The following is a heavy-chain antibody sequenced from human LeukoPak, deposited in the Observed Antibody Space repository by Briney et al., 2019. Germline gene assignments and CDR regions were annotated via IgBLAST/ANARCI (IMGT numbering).Heavy chain of an antibody. CDR1: GFTFDDYA. CDR2: IRWNSGSI. CDR3: AKDSEWLLTSAFDY. D-gene: IGHD3-3*01. J-gene: IGHJ4*02. Sequence: GGSLRLSCAASGFTFDDYAMHWVRQAPGKGLEWVTGIRWNSGSIGYADSVKGRFTISRDNAKHSLYLQMNSLRAEDTALYYCAKDSEWLLTSAFDYWGQGTLVTVSS. V-gene: IGHV3-9*01.